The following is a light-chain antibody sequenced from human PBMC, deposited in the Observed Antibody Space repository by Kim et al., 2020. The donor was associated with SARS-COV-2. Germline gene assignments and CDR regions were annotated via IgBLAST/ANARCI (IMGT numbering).Light chain of an antibody. Sequence: RQRVTISCSGSSSNIGNNAVNWYQQLPGKAPKLVIYYDDLLPSGVSDRFSGSKSGTSASLAISGLQSEDEADYYCAAWDDSLNAVVFGGGTQLTVL. CDR2: YDD. CDR1: SSNIGNNA. V-gene: IGLV1-36*01. J-gene: IGLJ2*01. CDR3: AAWDDSLNAVV.